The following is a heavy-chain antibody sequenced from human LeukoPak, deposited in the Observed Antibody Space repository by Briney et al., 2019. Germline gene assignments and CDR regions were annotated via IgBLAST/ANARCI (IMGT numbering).Heavy chain of an antibody. Sequence: GGSLRLSCAASGFTFSSYSMNWVRQAPGKGLEWVSPISSSSSYIYYADSVKGRFTISRDNAKNSLYLQMNSLRAEDTAVYYCARIAAAGTSSGLYDYWGQGTLVTVSS. CDR2: ISSSSSYI. V-gene: IGHV3-21*01. D-gene: IGHD6-13*01. CDR1: GFTFSSYS. CDR3: ARIAAAGTSSGLYDY. J-gene: IGHJ4*02.